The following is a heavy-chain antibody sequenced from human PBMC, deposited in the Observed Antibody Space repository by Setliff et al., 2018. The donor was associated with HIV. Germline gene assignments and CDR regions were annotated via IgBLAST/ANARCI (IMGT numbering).Heavy chain of an antibody. D-gene: IGHD6-13*01. V-gene: IGHV1-2*06. Sequence: SFPPSGYAFTDYSIHWVRQAPGQGLEWVGRINPDSRGTNYAQTCQGRVTMGRDKSVSTAYMELSRLKSDDTAVFYCARGVKGIATNGKYYFDYWGQGTLVTVSS. CDR3: ARGVKGIATNGKYYFDY. J-gene: IGHJ4*02. CDR1: GYAFTDYS. CDR2: INPDSRGT.